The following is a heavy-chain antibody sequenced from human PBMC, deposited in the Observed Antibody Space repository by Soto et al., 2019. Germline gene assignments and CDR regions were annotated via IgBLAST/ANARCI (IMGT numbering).Heavy chain of an antibody. D-gene: IGHD6-19*01. CDR3: ATGQWPTS. CDR1: AGSFSGYS. J-gene: IGHJ1*01. V-gene: IGHV4-34*01. Sequence: SETLSLTCWVYAGSFSGYSWSWIRQPPGKGLEWIGEMNHRESSNYKPTLKRRATISVDTSENRFSLKLGSVTAADTAVYNFATGQWPTSWGQGTLVTVSS. CDR2: MNHRESS.